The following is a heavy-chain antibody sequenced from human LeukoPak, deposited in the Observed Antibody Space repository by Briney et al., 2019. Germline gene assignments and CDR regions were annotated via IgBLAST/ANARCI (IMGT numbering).Heavy chain of an antibody. CDR1: GFTFSSYA. Sequence: PGGPLRLSCAASGFTFSSYAMSWVRQAPGKGLEWVSAISGSGGSTYYADSVKGRFTISRDNSKNTLYLQMNSLRAEDTAVYYCAKNMVRGVISYYGMDVWGQGATVTVSS. V-gene: IGHV3-23*01. D-gene: IGHD3-10*01. CDR3: AKNMVRGVISYYGMDV. CDR2: ISGSGGST. J-gene: IGHJ6*02.